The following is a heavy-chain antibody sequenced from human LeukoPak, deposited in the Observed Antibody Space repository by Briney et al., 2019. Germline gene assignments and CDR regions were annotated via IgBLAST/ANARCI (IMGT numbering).Heavy chain of an antibody. V-gene: IGHV1-69*13. CDR3: ARVASGYSYAFPFDY. D-gene: IGHD5-18*01. Sequence: SVKVSCKASGGTFSSYAISWVRQAPGQGLGWMGGNIPIFGTANYAQKFQGRVTITADESTSTAYMELSSLRSEDTAVYYCARVASGYSYAFPFDYWGQGTLVTVSS. CDR1: GGTFSSYA. CDR2: NIPIFGTA. J-gene: IGHJ4*02.